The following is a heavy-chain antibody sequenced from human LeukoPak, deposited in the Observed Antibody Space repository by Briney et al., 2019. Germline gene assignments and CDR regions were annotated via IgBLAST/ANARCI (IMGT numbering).Heavy chain of an antibody. D-gene: IGHD3-3*01. J-gene: IGHJ4*02. CDR1: GYTFTSYG. V-gene: IGHV1-18*01. CDR3: AKSPQITIFGVVSGWDY. CDR2: ISAYNGNT. Sequence: ASVKVSCKASGYTFTSYGISWVRQAPGQGLEWMGWISAYNGNTNYAQKLQGRVTMTTDTSTSTAYMELRSLRSDDTAVYYCAKSPQITIFGVVSGWDYWGQGTLVTVSS.